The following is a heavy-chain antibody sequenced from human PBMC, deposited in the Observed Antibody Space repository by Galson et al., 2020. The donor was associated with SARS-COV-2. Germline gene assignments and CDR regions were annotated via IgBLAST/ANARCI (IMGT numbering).Heavy chain of an antibody. CDR1: GFTFSSYW. CDR2: IKPDGSEK. Sequence: TGGSLRLSCTGSGFTFSSYWMSWVRQAPRKGLEWVANIKPDGSEKFCVDSVKGRFTISRDNARNSLYLQMNSLRAKDTAVYYCARGDFSDSSGYFSDAFDIWGQGAMVTVSS. CDR3: ARGDFSDSSGYFSDAFDI. J-gene: IGHJ3*02. V-gene: IGHV3-7*01. D-gene: IGHD3-22*01.